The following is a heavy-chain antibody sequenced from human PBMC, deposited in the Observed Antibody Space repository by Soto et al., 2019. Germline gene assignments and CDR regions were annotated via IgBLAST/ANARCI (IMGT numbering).Heavy chain of an antibody. Sequence: QVQLQESGPGLVKPSETLSLTCTVSGGSVSGGSYYWNWIRQPPGKGLEWIGYIYFSGRTNYNTSLETRATLSIATSKNRFSLTLTSATAADTAAYYCSRAVDFGEEDVWGQGTTVTVSS. V-gene: IGHV4-61*01. CDR3: SRAVDFGEEDV. D-gene: IGHD4-17*01. J-gene: IGHJ6*02. CDR1: GGSVSGGSYY. CDR2: IYFSGRT.